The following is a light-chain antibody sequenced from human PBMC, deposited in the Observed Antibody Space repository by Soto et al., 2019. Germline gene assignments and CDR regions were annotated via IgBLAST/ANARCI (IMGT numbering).Light chain of an antibody. CDR3: CSFAGSTTPLYV. V-gene: IGLV2-23*02. CDR1: SSDVGSYNL. Sequence: QSALTQPASVSGSPGQSITISCTGTSSDVGSYNLVSWYQHFPGKAPKVMIYAVSKRPSGVSKRFSGPKSGNTASLTISGLQAEDEGDYYCCSFAGSTTPLYVFGTGTKVTVL. CDR2: AVS. J-gene: IGLJ1*01.